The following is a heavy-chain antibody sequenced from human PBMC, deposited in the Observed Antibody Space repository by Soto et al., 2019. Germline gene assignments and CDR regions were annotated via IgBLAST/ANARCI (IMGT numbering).Heavy chain of an antibody. D-gene: IGHD2-15*01. J-gene: IGHJ6*02. V-gene: IGHV3-30*03. Sequence: QVQLVESGGGVVQPWRSLRLSCAASGFTFSDYGMHWVRQAPGKGLEWVAVISYEGSKKYYADSVKGRFTISRDNSKNLLDLHMNSLKAEDTAVYYCSRDKLAGYSGYSIHYDMDVWRQGITVMVYS. CDR1: GFTFSDYG. CDR2: ISYEGSKK. CDR3: SRDKLAGYSGYSIHYDMDV.